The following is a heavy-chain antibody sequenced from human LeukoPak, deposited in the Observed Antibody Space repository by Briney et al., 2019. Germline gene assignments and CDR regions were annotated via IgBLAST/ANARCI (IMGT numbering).Heavy chain of an antibody. V-gene: IGHV3-21*01. J-gene: IGHJ5*01. CDR2: INNVGSYI. CDR1: GFTFSSYS. Sequence: PGGSLRLSCAASGFTFSSYSMNWVRQAPGKGLEWVSSINNVGSYIYYAESVKGRFTISRDNAKNSLYLQMNSLRAEDTAVYYCAREGAYRTYGDYSPFDFWGQGTLVTVSS. CDR3: AREGAYRTYGDYSPFDF. D-gene: IGHD4-17*01.